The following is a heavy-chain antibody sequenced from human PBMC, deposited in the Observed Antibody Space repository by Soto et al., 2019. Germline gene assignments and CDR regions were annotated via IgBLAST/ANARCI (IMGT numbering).Heavy chain of an antibody. J-gene: IGHJ6*02. CDR2: MNAKSGDT. D-gene: IGHD3-10*01. CDR1: GYTFSDFY. CDR3: ARGNPFSYAGFDV. V-gene: IGHV1-8*01. Sequence: ASVKVSCKASGYTFSDFYINWLRQAAGQGPEWMGWMNAKSGDTFSAQRLQGKFNMTWDTSLSTAYMEVGSLTSDDAAIYYCARGNPFSYAGFDVWGQGTTVTVSS.